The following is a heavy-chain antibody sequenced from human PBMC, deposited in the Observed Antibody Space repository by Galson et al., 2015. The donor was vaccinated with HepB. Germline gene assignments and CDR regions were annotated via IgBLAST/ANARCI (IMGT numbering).Heavy chain of an antibody. CDR2: IISYNGKG. J-gene: IGHJ4*02. CDR1: GYTFSNYY. CDR3: ARDRFSFASGYFHV. V-gene: IGHV1-18*04. Sequence: SVKVSCKASGYTFSNYYITWVRQAPGQGLEWMGSIISYNGKGAYAQKFQGRVTMTTDTSTSTAYMDLRSLSPDDTAVYYCARDRFSFASGYFHVWGQGTLVTVSS. D-gene: IGHD3-3*01.